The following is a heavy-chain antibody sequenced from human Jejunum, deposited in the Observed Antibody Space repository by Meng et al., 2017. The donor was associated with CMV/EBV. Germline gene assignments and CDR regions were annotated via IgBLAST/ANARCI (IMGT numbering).Heavy chain of an antibody. V-gene: IGHV3-48*03. CDR2: ISTSGTFI. J-gene: IGHJ4*02. CDR3: TRDLNWGNSSPYYFAY. Sequence: NFSSYEMNWVRQAPGKGLEWVSFISTSGTFIHYADSVKGRFTISRDNTKNSLYLQMNSLRAEDSAVYYCTRDLNWGNSSPYYFAYWGQGTLVTVSS. D-gene: IGHD7-27*01. CDR1: NFSSYE.